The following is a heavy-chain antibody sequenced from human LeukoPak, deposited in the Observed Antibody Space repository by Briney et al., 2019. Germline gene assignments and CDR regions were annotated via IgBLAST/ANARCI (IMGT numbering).Heavy chain of an antibody. CDR1: GFTFSSYA. CDR2: IWYDGSNK. J-gene: IGHJ4*02. V-gene: IGHV3-33*08. D-gene: IGHD6-13*01. Sequence: PGGSLRLSCAASGFTFSSYAMSWVRQAPGKGLEWVAVIWYDGSNKYYADSVKGRFTISRDNSKNTLYLQMNSLRAEDTAVYYCAREDGSSSRTYFDYWGQGTLVTVSS. CDR3: AREDGSSSRTYFDY.